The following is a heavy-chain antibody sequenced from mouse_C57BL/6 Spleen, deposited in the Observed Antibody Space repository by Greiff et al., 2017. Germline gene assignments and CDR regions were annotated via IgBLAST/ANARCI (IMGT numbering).Heavy chain of an antibody. CDR3: ARGGGNYDDYAMDY. CDR1: GFTFSDYY. CDR2: INYDGSSP. J-gene: IGHJ4*01. V-gene: IGHV5-16*01. Sequence: DVMLVASEGGLVQPGSSMQLSCTASGFTFSDYYMAWVRQVPEKGLEWVANINYDGSSPYYLDSLKSRFIISRDNAKNILYLQMSSLKSEDTATYYCARGGGNYDDYAMDYWGQGTSGTVSS. D-gene: IGHD2-1*01.